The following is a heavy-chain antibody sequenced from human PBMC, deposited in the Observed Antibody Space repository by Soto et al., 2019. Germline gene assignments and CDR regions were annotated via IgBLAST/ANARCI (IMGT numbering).Heavy chain of an antibody. J-gene: IGHJ6*02. D-gene: IGHD6-6*01. V-gene: IGHV1-69*13. CDR3: ARDSWQSSSSGDYYYYGMDV. CDR2: IIPIFGTA. CDR1: GGTFSSYA. Sequence: ASVKVSCKASGGTFSSYAISWVRQAPGQGLEWMGGIIPIFGTANYAQKFQGRVKITADESTSTAYLELSSLSPEDTAVYYCARDSWQSSSSGDYYYYGMDVWGQGTTVTVSS.